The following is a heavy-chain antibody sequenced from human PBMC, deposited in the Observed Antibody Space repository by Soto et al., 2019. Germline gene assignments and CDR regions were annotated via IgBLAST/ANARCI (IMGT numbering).Heavy chain of an antibody. D-gene: IGHD3-10*01. J-gene: IGHJ3*02. V-gene: IGHV4-59*08. CDR1: GGSISGYY. Sequence: PSETLSLICAVSGGSISGYYWSWIRQSPGRGLEWIGYIYSSGITNYNPSLKSRVIISVDTSKNQVSLILRSVTAADTAVYYCARHAGSGTLAAFDIWGQETMVTVSS. CDR3: ARHAGSGTLAAFDI. CDR2: IYSSGIT.